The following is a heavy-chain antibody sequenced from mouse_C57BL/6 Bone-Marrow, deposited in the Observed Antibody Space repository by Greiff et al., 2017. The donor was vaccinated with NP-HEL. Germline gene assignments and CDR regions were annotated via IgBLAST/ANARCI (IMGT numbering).Heavy chain of an antibody. CDR1: GYTFTSYW. D-gene: IGHD2-4*01. Sequence: VQLQQSGTVLARPGASVKMSCKTSGYTFTSYWMHWVKQRPGQGLDWIGAIYPGNSDTSYNQKFKGKAKLTAAPSASTAYMELSSLTNEDSEVYYCKGDYGGRAFADWGKGTLVTVSA. CDR3: KGDYGGRAFAD. J-gene: IGHJ3*01. CDR2: IYPGNSDT. V-gene: IGHV1-5*01.